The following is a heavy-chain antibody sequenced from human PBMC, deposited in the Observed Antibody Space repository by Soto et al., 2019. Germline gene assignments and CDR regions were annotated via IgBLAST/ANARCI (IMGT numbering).Heavy chain of an antibody. Sequence: SETLSLTCTVSGGSISSSSYYWGWIRRPPGKRLEWIGSIYYSGSTYYNPSLKSRVTISVDTSKNQFSLKLSSVTAADTAVHYCARHEGFWSGYYTRKEDGWFDPWGQGTLVTVSS. V-gene: IGHV4-39*01. J-gene: IGHJ5*02. D-gene: IGHD3-3*01. CDR1: GGSISSSSYY. CDR3: ARHEGFWSGYYTRKEDGWFDP. CDR2: IYYSGST.